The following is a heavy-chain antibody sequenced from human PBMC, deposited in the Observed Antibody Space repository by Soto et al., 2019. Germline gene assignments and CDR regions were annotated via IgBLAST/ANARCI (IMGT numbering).Heavy chain of an antibody. D-gene: IGHD4-17*01. CDR3: ARYSYGDSLDY. Sequence: QVQLQESGPGLVKPSETLSLTCTVSGGSISSYYWSWIRQPPGKGLECIGYIYYSGSTNYNPSLKSRVTISVDTSKNQFSLKLTSVTAADTAVYYCARYSYGDSLDYWGQGTLVTVSS. V-gene: IGHV4-59*01. CDR2: IYYSGST. J-gene: IGHJ4*02. CDR1: GGSISSYY.